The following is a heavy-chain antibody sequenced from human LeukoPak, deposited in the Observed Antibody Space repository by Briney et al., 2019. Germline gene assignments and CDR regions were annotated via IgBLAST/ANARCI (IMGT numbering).Heavy chain of an antibody. J-gene: IGHJ4*02. Sequence: SETLSLTCTVSGGSISSSSYYWGWIRQPPGKGLEWIGSIYYSGSTYYNPSLKSRVTISVDTSKNQFSLKLSSVTAADTAVYYCASQPYYDYVWGSYRYSVGPVNYWGQGTLVTVSS. CDR3: ASQPYYDYVWGSYRYSVGPVNY. D-gene: IGHD3-16*02. CDR1: GGSISSSSYY. CDR2: IYYSGST. V-gene: IGHV4-39*01.